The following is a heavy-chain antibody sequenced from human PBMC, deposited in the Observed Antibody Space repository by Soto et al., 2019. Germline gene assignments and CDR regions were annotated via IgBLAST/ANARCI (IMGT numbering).Heavy chain of an antibody. V-gene: IGHV4-59*08. J-gene: IGHJ5*02. Sequence: QVQLQESGPGLVKPSETLSLTCTVSGGSISSYYWSWIRQPPGKGLEWIGYIYYSGSTNYNPSLRGRVTIPEDPSKTHFSLRLSSVTAADTAGYYWGSQGLLVPAAMFWFDPWGQGPLVTVSS. D-gene: IGHD2-2*01. CDR3: GSQGLLVPAAMFWFDP. CDR1: GGSISSYY. CDR2: IYYSGST.